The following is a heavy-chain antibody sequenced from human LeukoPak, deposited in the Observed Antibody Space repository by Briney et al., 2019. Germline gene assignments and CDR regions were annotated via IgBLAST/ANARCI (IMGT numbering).Heavy chain of an antibody. CDR3: AKDQAGDGYNSM. V-gene: IGHV3-23*01. J-gene: IGHJ1*01. Sequence: GGSLRLSCVTSGFTFNNCAMSWVRQAPGKGLEWVSTNHGASTYYAAAVKGRFTISRDNSKNTLYLQMNSLRAEDTAIYYCAKDQAGDGYNSMWGQGTRVTVSS. CDR1: GFTFNNCA. CDR2: NHGAST. D-gene: IGHD5-24*01.